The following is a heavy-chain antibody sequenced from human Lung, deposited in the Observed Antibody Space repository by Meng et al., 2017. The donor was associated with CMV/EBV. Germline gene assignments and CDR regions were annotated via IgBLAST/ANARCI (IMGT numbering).Heavy chain of an antibody. J-gene: IGHJ3*01. D-gene: IGHD7-27*01. CDR3: GRALKLGTVAFDL. CDR1: GYLFPGYY. V-gene: IGHV1-2*02. CDR2: IFPNNGGT. Sequence: ASVXVSXKASGYLFPGYYIHWVRQAPGQNLEWVGWIFPNNGGTKYAQNFQGRVTKTRDTSISTAYLELSRLRSDDTAVYYCGRALKLGTVAFDLWGRRTMVTVSS.